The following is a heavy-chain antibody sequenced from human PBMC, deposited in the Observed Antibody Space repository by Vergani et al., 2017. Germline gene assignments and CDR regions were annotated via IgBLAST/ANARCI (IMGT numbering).Heavy chain of an antibody. CDR2: IRYDGSNK. CDR1: VFTFSSYG. D-gene: IGHD4-17*01. Sequence: QVQLVESGGGVVQPGGSLRLSCAASVFTFSSYGMHWVRQAPGKGLEWVAIIRYDGSNKYYADSVKGRFTISRDNSKNTLYLQMNSLRAEDTAVYYCAKERYGDYALVFDPWGQGTLVTVSS. CDR3: AKERYGDYALVFDP. J-gene: IGHJ5*02. V-gene: IGHV3-30*02.